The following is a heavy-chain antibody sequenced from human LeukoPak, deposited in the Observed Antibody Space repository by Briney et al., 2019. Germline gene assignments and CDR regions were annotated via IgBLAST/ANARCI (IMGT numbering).Heavy chain of an antibody. J-gene: IGHJ5*02. CDR2: IYYGGST. CDR3: ARHISSRYCSSTSCYYSWFDP. D-gene: IGHD2-2*01. Sequence: SETLSLTCTVSGGSISSYYWSWIRQPPGKGLEWIGYIYYGGSTYYNPSLKSRVTISVDTSKNQFSLKLSSVTAADTAVYYCARHISSRYCSSTSCYYSWFDPWGQGTLVTVSS. V-gene: IGHV4-59*04. CDR1: GGSISSYY.